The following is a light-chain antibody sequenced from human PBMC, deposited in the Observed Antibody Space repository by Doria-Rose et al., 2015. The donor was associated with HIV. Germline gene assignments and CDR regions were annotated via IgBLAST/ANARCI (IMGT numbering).Light chain of an antibody. CDR1: QSVSTD. J-gene: IGKJ5*01. CDR2: GAS. V-gene: IGKV3-15*01. CDR3: HQYNNWPA. Sequence: TQSPETLSVSPGESATLSCRASQSVSTDLAWYQHKPGQAPRLLIWGASTRATGIPAKFSGSGSGTEFTLTISSLQSEDFAIYFCHQYNNWPAFGQGTRLDIK.